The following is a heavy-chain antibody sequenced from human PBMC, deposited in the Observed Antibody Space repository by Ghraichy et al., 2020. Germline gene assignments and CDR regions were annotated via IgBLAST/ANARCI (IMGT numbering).Heavy chain of an antibody. Sequence: GGSLRLSCAASGFTFSSYSMNWVRQAPGKGLEWVSYISSSSSTIYYADSVKGRFTISRDNAKNSLYLQMNSLRDEDTAVYYCARGVLGLGASDAFDIWGQGTMVTVSS. V-gene: IGHV3-48*02. J-gene: IGHJ3*02. CDR1: GFTFSSYS. D-gene: IGHD3/OR15-3a*01. CDR2: ISSSSSTI. CDR3: ARGVLGLGASDAFDI.